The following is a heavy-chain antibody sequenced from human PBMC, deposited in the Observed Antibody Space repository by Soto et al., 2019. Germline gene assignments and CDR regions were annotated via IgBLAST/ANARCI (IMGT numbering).Heavy chain of an antibody. V-gene: IGHV1-18*01. Sequence: ASVKVSCKASGYTFTSYGISWVRQAPEQGLEWMGWISAYNGNTNYAQKLQGRVTMTTDTSTSTAYMELRSLRSDDTAVYYFARDWPRYCSSTSCYGGDYWGQGTLVTVSS. CDR2: ISAYNGNT. J-gene: IGHJ4*02. CDR3: ARDWPRYCSSTSCYGGDY. CDR1: GYTFTSYG. D-gene: IGHD2-2*01.